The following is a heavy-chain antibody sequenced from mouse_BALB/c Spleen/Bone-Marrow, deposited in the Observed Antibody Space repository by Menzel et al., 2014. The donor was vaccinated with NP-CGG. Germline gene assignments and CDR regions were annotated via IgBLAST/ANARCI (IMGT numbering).Heavy chain of an antibody. D-gene: IGHD2-4*01. J-gene: IGHJ3*01. CDR3: VSPIYYDYPLFAY. CDR2: IWAGGST. Sequence: QVQLKESGPGLVAPSQSLSITCTVSGFSLTSYGVHWVRQPPGKGLEWLGVIWAGGSTNYNSALMSRLSISKDNSKSXVFLKMNSLQADDTAMYYCVSPIYYDYPLFAYWGQGTLVTVSA. V-gene: IGHV2-9*02. CDR1: GFSLTSYG.